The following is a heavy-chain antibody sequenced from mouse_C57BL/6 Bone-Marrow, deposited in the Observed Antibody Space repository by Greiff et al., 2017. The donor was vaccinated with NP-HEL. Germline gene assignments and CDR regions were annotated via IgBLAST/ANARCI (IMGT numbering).Heavy chain of an antibody. Sequence: QVQLKQPGAELVMPGASVKLSCKASGYTFTSYWMHWVKQRPGQGLEWIGEIDPSDSYTNYNQKFKGKSTLTVDKSSSTAYMQLSSLTSEDSAVYYCARRGYYPAWFAYWGQGTLVTVSA. J-gene: IGHJ3*01. CDR3: ARRGYYPAWFAY. CDR1: GYTFTSYW. CDR2: IDPSDSYT. V-gene: IGHV1-69*01. D-gene: IGHD2-3*01.